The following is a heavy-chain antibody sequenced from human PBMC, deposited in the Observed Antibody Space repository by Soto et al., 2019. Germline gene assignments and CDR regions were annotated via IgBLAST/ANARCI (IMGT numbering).Heavy chain of an antibody. CDR2: IYYSGST. D-gene: IGHD3-22*01. CDR3: ARVEDSSGYYYFDY. Sequence: SETLSLTRTVSGGSISSYYWSWIRQPPGKGLEWIGYIYYSGSTNYNPSLKSRVTISVDTSKNQFSLKLSSVTAADTAVYYCARVEDSSGYYYFDYWGQGTLVTVSS. J-gene: IGHJ4*02. V-gene: IGHV4-59*01. CDR1: GGSISSYY.